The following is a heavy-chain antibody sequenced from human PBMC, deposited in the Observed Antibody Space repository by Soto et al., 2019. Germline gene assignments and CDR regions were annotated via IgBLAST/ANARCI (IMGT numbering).Heavy chain of an antibody. V-gene: IGHV3-49*04. D-gene: IGHD3-9*01. CDR2: IRSNAYGGTT. Sequence: EVQLVESGGGLIQPGRSLRLSCKTSGFNFGDYAMNWVRQAPGKGLEWIGFIRSNAYGGTTEYAASVQGRFTVSRDDSKSIAYLQIDSLRIEDTAMYFCTRNIYMTNWYADSWGQGTLVTVSS. CDR3: TRNIYMTNWYADS. J-gene: IGHJ4*02. CDR1: GFNFGDYA.